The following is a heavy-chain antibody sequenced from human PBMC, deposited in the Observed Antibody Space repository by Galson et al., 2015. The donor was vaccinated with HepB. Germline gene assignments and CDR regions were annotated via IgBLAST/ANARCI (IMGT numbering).Heavy chain of an antibody. CDR3: ARESAGYYYGMDV. V-gene: IGHV5-51*01. J-gene: IGHJ6*02. Sequence: QSGAEVKKPGESLKISCKGSGYSFTSYWIGWVRQMPGKGLEWMGIIYPGDSDTRYSPSFQGQVTISADKSISTAYMELSSLRSEDTAVYYCARESAGYYYGMDVWGQGTTVTVSS. CDR1: GYSFTSYW. D-gene: IGHD6-13*01. CDR2: IYPGDSDT.